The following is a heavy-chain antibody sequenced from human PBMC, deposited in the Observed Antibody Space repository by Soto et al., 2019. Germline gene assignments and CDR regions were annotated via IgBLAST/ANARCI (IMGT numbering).Heavy chain of an antibody. CDR3: ARFYGGNDAFDI. CDR1: GYIFTDYW. V-gene: IGHV5-51*01. D-gene: IGHD4-17*01. CDR2: IYPSDSDT. Sequence: PGESLKISCKVSGYIFTDYWVGWVRQMPGKGLESMGIIYPSDSDTRYSPSFQSQVTISADKSISTAYLQWSSLKASDTAMYYCARFYGGNDAFDIWGQGTMVTVSS. J-gene: IGHJ3*02.